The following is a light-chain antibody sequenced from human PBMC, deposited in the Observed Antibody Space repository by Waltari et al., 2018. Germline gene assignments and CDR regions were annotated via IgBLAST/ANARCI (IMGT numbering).Light chain of an antibody. CDR1: QSVSSY. Sequence: TQSPATLSLSPGARATLSCRASQSVSSYVAWYQHKPGQAPSLLIYDASNRATGIPPRFSGSGSGTDFTLTISSLEPEDFAVYYCQERSNWPPITFGQGTRLEIK. V-gene: IGKV3-11*01. CDR2: DAS. J-gene: IGKJ5*01. CDR3: QERSNWPPIT.